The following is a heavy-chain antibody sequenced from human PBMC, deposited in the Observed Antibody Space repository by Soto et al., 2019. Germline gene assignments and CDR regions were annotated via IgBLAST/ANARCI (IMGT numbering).Heavy chain of an antibody. Sequence: SETLSLTCAVSGGSISSSNWWSWVRQPPGKGLEWIGEIYHSGSTNYNPSLKSRVTISVDKSKNQFSLKLSSVTAADTAVYYCARPRELLRGWFDPWGQGTLVTVSS. J-gene: IGHJ5*02. CDR1: GGSISSSNW. CDR2: IYHSGST. D-gene: IGHD1-26*01. CDR3: ARPRELLRGWFDP. V-gene: IGHV4-4*02.